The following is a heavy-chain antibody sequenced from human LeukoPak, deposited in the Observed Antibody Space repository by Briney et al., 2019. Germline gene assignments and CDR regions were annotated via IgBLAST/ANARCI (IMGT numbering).Heavy chain of an antibody. V-gene: IGHV4-30-2*01. CDR2: IYHSGST. Sequence: SETLSLTCTVSGGSISSGGYYWSWIRQPPGKGLEWIGYIYHSGSTYYNPSLKSRVTISVDRSKNQFSLKLSSVTAADTAVYYCARKDSSGYYYEGRGDDAFDIWGQGTMVTVSS. CDR1: GGSISSGGYY. D-gene: IGHD3-22*01. J-gene: IGHJ3*02. CDR3: ARKDSSGYYYEGRGDDAFDI.